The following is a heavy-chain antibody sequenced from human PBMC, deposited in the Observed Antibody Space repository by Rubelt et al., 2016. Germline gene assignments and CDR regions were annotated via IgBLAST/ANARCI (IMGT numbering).Heavy chain of an antibody. V-gene: IGHV3-23*01. Sequence: GRFTISRDNSKNTLYLQMNSLRAEDTAVYYCAKGARAARRGGYYFDYWGQGTLVTVSS. CDR3: AKGARAARRGGYYFDY. J-gene: IGHJ4*02. D-gene: IGHD6-6*01.